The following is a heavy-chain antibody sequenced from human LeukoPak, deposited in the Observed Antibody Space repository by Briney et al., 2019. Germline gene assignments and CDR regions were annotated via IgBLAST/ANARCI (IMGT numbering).Heavy chain of an antibody. Sequence: SVKVSCKASGGTFSSYAISWVRQAPGQGLEWMGGIIPIFGTANYAQKFQGRVTITADESTSTAYMELSSLRSEDTAVYYCASPSSGREFYYYYGMDVWGQGTTVTVSS. J-gene: IGHJ6*02. D-gene: IGHD6-19*01. CDR3: ASPSSGREFYYYYGMDV. CDR2: IIPIFGTA. V-gene: IGHV1-69*01. CDR1: GGTFSSYA.